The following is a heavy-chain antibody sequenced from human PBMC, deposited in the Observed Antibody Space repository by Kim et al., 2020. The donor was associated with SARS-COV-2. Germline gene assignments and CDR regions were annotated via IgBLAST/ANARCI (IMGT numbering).Heavy chain of an antibody. J-gene: IGHJ4*02. CDR2: INPNTGGT. V-gene: IGHV1-2*02. CDR1: GYTFTAYY. CDR3: ASGRGFGSGSYFDY. D-gene: IGHD3-10*01. Sequence: ASVKVSCKSSGYTFTAYYMHWVRQAPGEGLEWMGWINPNTGGTNYAQKFQGRVTMTRDTSHSTAYMELSRLRYDDTAVYYWASGRGFGSGSYFDYWGQGTLITVSS.